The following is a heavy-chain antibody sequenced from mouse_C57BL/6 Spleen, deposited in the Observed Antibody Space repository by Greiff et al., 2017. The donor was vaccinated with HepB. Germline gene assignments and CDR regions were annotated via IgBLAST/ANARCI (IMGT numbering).Heavy chain of an antibody. CDR2: ISDGGSYT. CDR3: ARDMRITTVVDPLAY. D-gene: IGHD1-1*01. J-gene: IGHJ3*01. V-gene: IGHV5-4*01. CDR1: GFTFSSYA. Sequence: EVKLVESGGGLVKPGGSLKLSCAASGFTFSSYAMSWVRQTPEKRLEWVATISDGGSYTYYPDNVKGRFTISRDNAKNNLYLQMSHLKSEDTAMYYCARDMRITTVVDPLAYWGQGTLVTVSA.